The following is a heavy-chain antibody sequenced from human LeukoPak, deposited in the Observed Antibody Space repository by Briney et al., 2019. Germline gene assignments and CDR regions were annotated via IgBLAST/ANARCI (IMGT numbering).Heavy chain of an antibody. CDR2: VNHTGST. J-gene: IGHJ4*02. CDR3: ARGPVRLARPYDF. D-gene: IGHD3-9*01. V-gene: IGHV4-34*01. Sequence: KSSETLSLTCTVQGGSLSGAYWTWIRQPPGKGLEWIGEVNHTGSTNYNPSFKSRVTMSADTPKNQFSLSLTSVTAADTALYYCARGPVRLARPYDFWGQGTLVTVSS. CDR1: GGSLSGAY.